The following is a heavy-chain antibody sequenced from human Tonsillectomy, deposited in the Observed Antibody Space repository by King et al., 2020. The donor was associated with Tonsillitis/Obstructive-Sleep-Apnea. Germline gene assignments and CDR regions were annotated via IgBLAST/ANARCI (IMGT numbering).Heavy chain of an antibody. CDR1: GLTFSNYA. CDR3: ANLGYCNSVSCYAEHFHD. J-gene: IGHJ1*01. D-gene: IGHD2-2*03. CDR2: ISDSGGST. Sequence: VQLVESGGGSVQPGGSLRLSCAASGLTFSNYAMSWVRQAPGKGLEWVSAISDSGGSTFYADSVKGRFTISRDNSKNTLYLQMNSLRAEDTADYYCANLGYCNSVSCYAEHFHDWGQGTLVTVSS. V-gene: IGHV3-23*04.